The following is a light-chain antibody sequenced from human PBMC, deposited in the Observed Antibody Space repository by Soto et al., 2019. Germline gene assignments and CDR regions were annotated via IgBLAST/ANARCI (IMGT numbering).Light chain of an antibody. Sequence: QSALTQPASVSGSLGQSSTISCTGTSSEVGGYKYVSWYLQHPDKAPKLIIFEVSNRPSGISSRFSGSKSGNTASLTISGLQAEDEADYYCASYTSSSTSVIFGRGTKLTVL. V-gene: IGLV2-14*03. CDR1: SSEVGGYKY. CDR3: ASYTSSSTSVI. CDR2: EVS. J-gene: IGLJ2*01.